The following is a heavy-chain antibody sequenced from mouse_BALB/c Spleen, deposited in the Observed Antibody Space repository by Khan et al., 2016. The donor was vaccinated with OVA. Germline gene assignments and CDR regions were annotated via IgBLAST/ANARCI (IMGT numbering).Heavy chain of an antibody. J-gene: IGHJ3*01. V-gene: IGHV1S137*01. CDR3: TREGVDGSSFAY. Sequence: QVRLQQSGAELVRPGVSVKISCKGSGYTFTDFTVHWVKQSHVKSLEWIGVISSYYGDATHNQNFKDKATLTVDKSSSTAYMQLSSPTSDDSAVYYCTREGVDGSSFAYWGQGTLVTVSA. D-gene: IGHD2-3*01. CDR1: GYTFTDFT. CDR2: ISSYYGDA.